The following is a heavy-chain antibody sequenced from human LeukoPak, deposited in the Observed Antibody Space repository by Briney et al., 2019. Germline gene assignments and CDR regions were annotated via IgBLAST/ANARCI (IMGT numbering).Heavy chain of an antibody. J-gene: IGHJ4*01. Sequence: GGSLRLSCLASGFTFSRYSMKWVRQAPGKGLEWVASIKYDAGEKSYVDSVKGRFTISRDNAKNSLYLQMSSLRPEDTAVYYCARDGTAAGLYFDLWGQGTLVTVSS. D-gene: IGHD6-13*01. CDR1: GFTFSRYS. CDR3: ARDGTAAGLYFDL. V-gene: IGHV3-7*01. CDR2: IKYDAGEK.